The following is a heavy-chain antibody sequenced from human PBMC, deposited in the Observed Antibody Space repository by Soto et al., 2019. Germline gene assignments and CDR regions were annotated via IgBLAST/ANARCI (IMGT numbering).Heavy chain of an antibody. CDR1: GGTFSSYT. D-gene: IGHD3-10*01. CDR2: IIPILGIA. V-gene: IGHV1-69*04. Sequence: LVKVSCKASGGTFSSYTISWVRQAPGQGLEWMGRIIPILGIANYAQKFQGRVTITADKSTSTAYMELSSLRSEDTAVYYCGRDRNYYGSGSYPFDYWGQGTLVTVSS. J-gene: IGHJ4*02. CDR3: GRDRNYYGSGSYPFDY.